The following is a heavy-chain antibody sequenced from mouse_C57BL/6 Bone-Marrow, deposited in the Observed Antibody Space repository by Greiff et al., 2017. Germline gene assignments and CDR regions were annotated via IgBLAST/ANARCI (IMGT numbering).Heavy chain of an antibody. V-gene: IGHV2-3*01. CDR1: GFSLTSYG. CDR3: ARPYGNYGYAVDY. J-gene: IGHJ4*01. CDR2: LWGDGST. D-gene: IGHD2-10*02. Sequence: QVQLKESGPGLVAPSQSLSITCTVSGFSLTSYGVSWVRQPPGKGLEWLGVLWGDGSTNYHSAFISRLSISKDNSKSQVFLKLNSLQTDDTATYYCARPYGNYGYAVDYWGQGTSVTVSS.